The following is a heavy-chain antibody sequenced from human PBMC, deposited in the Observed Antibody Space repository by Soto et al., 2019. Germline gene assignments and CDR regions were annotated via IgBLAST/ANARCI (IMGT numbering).Heavy chain of an antibody. CDR1: GFMFSSAW. CDR2: IKSKGDGGAR. V-gene: IGHV3-15*01. CDR3: VEGWNDF. D-gene: IGHD1-1*01. J-gene: IGHJ4*02. Sequence: EVQMVQSGGDLVKPGGSLRLSCVTSGFMFSSAWMNWVRQAPGKGLEWVARIKSKGDGGARDYAAPVKGRFTISRDDSNNTVHLQMNSLRAEDTAVYYCVEGWNDFWGQGTLVTVSS.